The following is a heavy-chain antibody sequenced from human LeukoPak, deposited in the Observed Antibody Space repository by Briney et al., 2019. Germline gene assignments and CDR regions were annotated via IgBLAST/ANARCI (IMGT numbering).Heavy chain of an antibody. CDR3: AREVWGSESYPDF. Sequence: GRSLTLLCAASGFPFNTYAMLWVRQPPRQGLEWVAFIWLYGSHKFYSNSVRGQFTISIDNAKNTVSLQMNNRTADDTAVYYYAREVWGSESYPDFWGQGTLVTVSS. D-gene: IGHD3-10*01. J-gene: IGHJ4*02. V-gene: IGHV3-33*01. CDR1: GFPFNTYA. CDR2: IWLYGSHK.